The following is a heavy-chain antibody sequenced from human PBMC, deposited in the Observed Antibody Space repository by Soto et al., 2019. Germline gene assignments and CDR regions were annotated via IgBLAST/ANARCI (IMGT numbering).Heavy chain of an antibody. CDR3: AKDQGRGGYSYGYFSPSFDY. Sequence: QVQLAESGGGVVQPGSSLRLTCAGSGFTFSSYAMHWVRQAPGKGLKWVAVISYDGGNKYYADSVKGRFTISRDNSENTLYLQMNSLRAEDTAVNYCAKDQGRGGYSYGYFSPSFDYWGQGTLVTVSS. CDR2: ISYDGGNK. CDR1: GFTFSSYA. D-gene: IGHD5-18*01. J-gene: IGHJ4*02. V-gene: IGHV3-30*18.